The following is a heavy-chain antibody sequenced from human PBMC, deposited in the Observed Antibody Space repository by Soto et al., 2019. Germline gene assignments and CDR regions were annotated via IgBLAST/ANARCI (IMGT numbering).Heavy chain of an antibody. CDR3: ARGLHYYDTSGYYPPWAFDI. V-gene: IGHV4-59*01. CDR1: GGSIGSDS. D-gene: IGHD3-22*01. Sequence: PSETLSLTCTVSGGSIGSDSWTWIRPPPGERLEWIAYMSYSGSTNYNPSLRSRVTISLDTSKNHFSLKLSSVTAADTAMYYCARGLHYYDTSGYYPPWAFDIWGQGTMVNVS. CDR2: MSYSGST. J-gene: IGHJ3*02.